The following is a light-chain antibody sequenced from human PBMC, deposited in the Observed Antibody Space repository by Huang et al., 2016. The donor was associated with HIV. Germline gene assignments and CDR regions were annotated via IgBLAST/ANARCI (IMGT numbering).Light chain of an antibody. CDR2: RAS. V-gene: IGKV4-1*01. CDR3: QQYFDVPWT. J-gene: IGKJ1*01. Sequence: IVMTQSPDSLAVSLGETATINCKSSQSLLFRSNNKNYLAWYQQKPGQPPTLLMSRASTRGSGVPSRFSGGGSGTDFTLTISSLQAEDVAVYFCQQYFDVPWTFGRGTKVEIK. CDR1: QSLLFRSNNKNY.